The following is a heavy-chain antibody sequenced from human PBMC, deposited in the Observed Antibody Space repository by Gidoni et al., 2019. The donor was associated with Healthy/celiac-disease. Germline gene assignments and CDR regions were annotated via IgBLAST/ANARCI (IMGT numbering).Heavy chain of an antibody. CDR1: GFPFSDYY. D-gene: IGHD1-26*01. CDR3: ASARARIVGATPLDY. CDR2: ISSSGSTI. Sequence: QVQLVESGGGLVKPGGSLRLSGAASGFPFSDYYMSWIRQAPGKGLEWVSYISSSGSTIYYADSVKGRFTISRDNAKNSLYLQMNSLRAEDTAVYYCASARARIVGATPLDYWGQGTLVTVSS. V-gene: IGHV3-11*01. J-gene: IGHJ4*02.